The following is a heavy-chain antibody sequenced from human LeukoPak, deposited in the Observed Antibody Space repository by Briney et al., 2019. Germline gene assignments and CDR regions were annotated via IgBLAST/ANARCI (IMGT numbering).Heavy chain of an antibody. V-gene: IGHV5-51*01. J-gene: IGHJ4*02. CDR1: GYSFATFW. D-gene: IGHD2-2*03. Sequence: GESLKISCKGSGYSFATFWIAWVRQMPGKGLEWIGIIYPDESNIRHSPSFQGQVTISADKSISTAYLQWSSLKASDTAIYYCARPPSRGYSSSFEYWGQGTLVTVSS. CDR3: ARPPSRGYSSSFEY. CDR2: IYPDESNI.